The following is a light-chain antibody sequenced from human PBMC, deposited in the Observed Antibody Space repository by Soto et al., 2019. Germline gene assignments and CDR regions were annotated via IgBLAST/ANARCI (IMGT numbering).Light chain of an antibody. CDR2: DVT. Sequence: QSALTQPPSVSGSLGQSVTITCSGTSSDVGGYIYVSWYQQYPGRLHKIMIYDVTKRHSGVPDRFSCSKSGNTAYLTISALQADDEADYYCCSYARGVYVFGIGTKVTVL. CDR1: SSDVGGYIY. J-gene: IGLJ1*01. V-gene: IGLV2-11*01. CDR3: CSYARGVYV.